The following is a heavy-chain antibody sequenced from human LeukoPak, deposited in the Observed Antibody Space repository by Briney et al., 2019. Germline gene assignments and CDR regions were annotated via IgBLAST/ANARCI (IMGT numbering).Heavy chain of an antibody. CDR3: ARESYGSGSFFDY. D-gene: IGHD3-10*01. V-gene: IGHV4-34*01. CDR2: INHSGST. J-gene: IGHJ4*02. CDR1: GGSFSGYY. Sequence: PSETLSLTCAVYGGSFSGYYWSWIRQPLGKGLEWIGEINHSGSTNYNPSLKSRVTISVDTSKNQFSLKLSSVTAADTAVYYCARESYGSGSFFDYWGQGTLVTVSS.